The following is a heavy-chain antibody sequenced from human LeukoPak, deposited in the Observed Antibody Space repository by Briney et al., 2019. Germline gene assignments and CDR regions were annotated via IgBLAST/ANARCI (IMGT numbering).Heavy chain of an antibody. CDR2: IRSSGSDT. CDR3: AREIVTTPDAFDI. V-gene: IGHV3-11*06. CDR1: GFTFSDYQ. J-gene: IGHJ3*02. Sequence: PGGSLRLSCAASGFTFSDYQMSWIRQAPGKGLEWVSYIRSSGSDTYYADSVKGRFTVSRDNAKNSLSLQLNSLRAEDTAVYYCAREIVTTPDAFDIWGQGTVVTVSS. D-gene: IGHD2-15*01.